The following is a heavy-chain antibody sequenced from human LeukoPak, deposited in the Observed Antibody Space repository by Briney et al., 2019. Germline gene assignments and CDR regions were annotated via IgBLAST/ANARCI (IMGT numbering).Heavy chain of an antibody. D-gene: IGHD2-15*01. CDR1: GFTFSSYS. CDR3: ARDHSLRFDY. V-gene: IGHV3-48*01. Sequence: GGSLRLSCAASGFTFSSYSMNWVRQAPGKGLEWVSYISSSSTIYYADSVKGRFTISRDNAKNSLYLQMNSLRAEDTAVYYCARDHSLRFDYWGQGTLVTVSS. J-gene: IGHJ4*02. CDR2: ISSSSTI.